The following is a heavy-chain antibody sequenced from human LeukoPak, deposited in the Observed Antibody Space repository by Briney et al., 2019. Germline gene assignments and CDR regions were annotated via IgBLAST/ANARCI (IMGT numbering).Heavy chain of an antibody. Sequence: PGGSLRLSCVASGFIFSTYAMSWVRQAPGKGLEWVSAIGDSGGSTPYADSVKGRFTISRDNSKNTLYLQMNSLRAEDTAVYYCAKEKYDSSGSDAFDIWGQGTMVTVSS. J-gene: IGHJ3*02. V-gene: IGHV3-23*01. D-gene: IGHD3-22*01. CDR2: IGDSGGST. CDR3: AKEKYDSSGSDAFDI. CDR1: GFIFSTYA.